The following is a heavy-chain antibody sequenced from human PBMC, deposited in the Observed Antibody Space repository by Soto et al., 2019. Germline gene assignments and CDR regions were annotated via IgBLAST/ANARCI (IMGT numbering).Heavy chain of an antibody. Sequence: AETLSLTCSVSGADINTYPWTWIRQPAGKGLEWIGRIYTSASINYNPSLRGRVTLSVDTSTNQVSLKLASVTAADTAVYYCARDREAGYNFYYGMDVWGQGTTVTVSS. D-gene: IGHD6-19*01. J-gene: IGHJ6*02. CDR1: GADINTYP. V-gene: IGHV4-4*07. CDR2: IYTSASI. CDR3: ARDREAGYNFYYGMDV.